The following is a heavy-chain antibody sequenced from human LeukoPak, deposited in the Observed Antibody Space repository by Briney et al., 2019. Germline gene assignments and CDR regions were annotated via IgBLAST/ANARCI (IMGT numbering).Heavy chain of an antibody. D-gene: IGHD3-9*01. CDR1: GFTFSSYE. J-gene: IGHJ4*02. V-gene: IGHV3-48*03. CDR3: ARETGSFDY. CDR2: ISSSGSTV. Sequence: GGSLRLSCAASGFTFSSYEMNWVRQAPGKGLEWVSYISSSGSTVYYADSVKGRFTISRDNAKNSLYLQMNSLRAEHTAVYYCARETGSFDYWGQGTLVTVSS.